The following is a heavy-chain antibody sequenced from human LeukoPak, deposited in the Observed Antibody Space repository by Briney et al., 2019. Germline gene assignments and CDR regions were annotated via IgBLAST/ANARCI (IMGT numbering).Heavy chain of an antibody. CDR2: IHHSGST. V-gene: IGHV4-34*01. CDR1: GGSISSYY. D-gene: IGHD1-26*01. CDR3: ARERWELPYYNYYMDV. Sequence: SETLSLTCTVSGGSISSYYWSWIRQPPGKGLEWFGEIHHSGSTNYNPSLKSRVTISVDTSKNQFSLKLSSVTAADTAVYYCARERWELPYYNYYMDVWGKGTTVTISS. J-gene: IGHJ6*03.